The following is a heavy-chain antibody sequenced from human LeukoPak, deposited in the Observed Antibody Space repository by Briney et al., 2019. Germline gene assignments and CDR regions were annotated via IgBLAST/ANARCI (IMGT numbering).Heavy chain of an antibody. CDR1: GFNFDDYG. CDR3: ARGPSGYHNT. Sequence: GGSLRLSCEASGFNFDDYGMVWVRQAPGKGLEWVSGINSNGGNTVHADSVKGRFSISRDNAKNTLYLQMNSLRAEDTAVYYCARGPSGYHNTGGQGTLVTVSS. J-gene: IGHJ4*02. V-gene: IGHV3-20*04. CDR2: INSNGGNT. D-gene: IGHD5-12*01.